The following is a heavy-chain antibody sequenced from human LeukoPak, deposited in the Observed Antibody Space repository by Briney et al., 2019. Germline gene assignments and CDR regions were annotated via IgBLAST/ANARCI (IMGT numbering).Heavy chain of an antibody. V-gene: IGHV1-2*02. Sequence: ASVKISCKTSGYTFTGNFMHWVRQAPGQGPEWMGWINPNNGDTNYAQKFQGRVTMTRVTSITTAYMELSSLRSDDTAVYYCARTRGTHISMAYLDSWGQGTLVTVSS. D-gene: IGHD2/OR15-2a*01. CDR3: ARTRGTHISMAYLDS. J-gene: IGHJ4*02. CDR2: INPNNGDT. CDR1: GYTFTGNF.